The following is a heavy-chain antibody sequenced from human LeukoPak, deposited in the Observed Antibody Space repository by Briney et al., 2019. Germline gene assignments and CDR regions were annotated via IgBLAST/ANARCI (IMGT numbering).Heavy chain of an antibody. CDR1: GGSLTGYS. V-gene: IGHV4-34*01. Sequence: SETLSLTCAVHGGSLTGYSWAWVRQPPGQGLEWIGEINQVERTIYSPSLENRVSISLDASKNQFFLQLTSLSAANKTAYFCSXGXXXXXRXFFXYYFMDLWGPGTPVTVSS. D-gene: IGHD2/OR15-2a*01. CDR2: INQVERT. CDR3: SXGXXXXXRXFFXYYFMDL. J-gene: IGHJ6*03.